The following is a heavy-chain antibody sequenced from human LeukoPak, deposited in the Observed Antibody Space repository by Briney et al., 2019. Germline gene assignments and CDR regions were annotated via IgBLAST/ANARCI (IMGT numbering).Heavy chain of an antibody. CDR3: ARLDITFGGGIVNAGSNY. D-gene: IGHD3-16*02. J-gene: IGHJ4*02. CDR1: GYTFSSYA. CDR2: IGGYNGNT. Sequence: ASVKVSCKASGYTFSSYAINWVRQAPGQGLEWMGWIGGYNGNTNYAQKFQGRVTMTTDTSTNTAYMEVKSLRSDDTAVYYCARLDITFGGGIVNAGSNYWGQGTLVTVSS. V-gene: IGHV1-18*01.